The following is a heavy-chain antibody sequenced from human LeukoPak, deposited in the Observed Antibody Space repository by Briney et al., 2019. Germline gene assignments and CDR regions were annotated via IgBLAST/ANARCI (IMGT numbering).Heavy chain of an antibody. CDR2: ISSSSSYI. V-gene: IGHV3-21*01. CDR1: GGSFSGYY. D-gene: IGHD3-3*01. Sequence: PSETLSLTCAVYGGSFSGYYWSWVRQAPGKGLEWVSSISSSSSYIYYADSVKGRFTISRDNAKNSLYLQMNSLRAEDTAVYYCARDNDFWSGYYPINWFDPWGQGTLVTVSS. J-gene: IGHJ5*02. CDR3: ARDNDFWSGYYPINWFDP.